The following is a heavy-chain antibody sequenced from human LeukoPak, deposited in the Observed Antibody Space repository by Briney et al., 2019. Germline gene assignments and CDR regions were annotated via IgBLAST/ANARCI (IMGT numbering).Heavy chain of an antibody. CDR3: ARELRNHAFDI. Sequence: SETLSPTCTVSGGPISSYYWSWIRQPPGKGLEWIGYIYYSGSTNYNPSLKRRVTISVDTSKNQFPLKLSSVTAADTPVYYCARELRNHAFDISGQGTMVTVSS. CDR2: IYYSGST. V-gene: IGHV4-59*01. D-gene: IGHD4-17*01. J-gene: IGHJ3*02. CDR1: GGPISSYY.